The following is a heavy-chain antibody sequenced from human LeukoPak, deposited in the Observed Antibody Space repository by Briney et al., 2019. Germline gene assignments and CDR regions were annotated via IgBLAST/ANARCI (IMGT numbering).Heavy chain of an antibody. V-gene: IGHV3-43*02. CDR2: ISADGGSA. CDR3: AKESGKFDY. CDR1: GLNFGESA. Sequence: GGSLRLSCVASGLNFGESALHWVRQAPGKGLEWVSLISADGGSAFSADSVKGRFSISRDNSKNSLYLQMDSLRSEDTAMYYCAKESGKFDYWGQGTLVVVTS. J-gene: IGHJ4*02.